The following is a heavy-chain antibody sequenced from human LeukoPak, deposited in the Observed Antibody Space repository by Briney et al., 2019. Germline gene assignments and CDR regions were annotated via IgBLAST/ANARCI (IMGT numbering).Heavy chain of an antibody. J-gene: IGHJ4*02. V-gene: IGHV5-51*01. CDR1: GSSFTSYW. D-gene: IGHD3-9*01. CDR2: IYPGDSDT. Sequence: GASLEISWKGSGSSFTSYWIGWVRPMPGKGVGWMGIIYPGDSDTRYSPSFQGQVTISADKSISTAYLQWSSLKASDTAMYYCATGRGYSDWLFNYWGQGTLVTVSS. CDR3: ATGRGYSDWLFNY.